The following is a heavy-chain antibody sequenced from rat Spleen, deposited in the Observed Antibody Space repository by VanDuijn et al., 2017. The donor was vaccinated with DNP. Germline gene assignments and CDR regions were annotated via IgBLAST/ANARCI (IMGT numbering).Heavy chain of an antibody. J-gene: IGHJ2*01. CDR1: GFTFSDYY. CDR3: ARQRVGWEPYLDY. V-gene: IGHV5-7*01. Sequence: EVQLVESGGGLVQPGRSLNLSCVASGFTFSDYYMAWVRQAPKEGLEWVATIASNGSRTYYPDSVKGRFTISRDNAKSSLYLQVSSLKAEDTATYCCARQRVGWEPYLDYWGQGVLVTVSS. D-gene: IGHD1-11*01. CDR2: IASNGSRT.